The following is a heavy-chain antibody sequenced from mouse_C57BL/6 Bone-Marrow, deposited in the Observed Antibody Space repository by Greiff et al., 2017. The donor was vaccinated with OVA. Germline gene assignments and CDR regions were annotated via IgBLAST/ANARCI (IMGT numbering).Heavy chain of an antibody. J-gene: IGHJ3*01. CDR1: GYTFTDYE. Sequence: VQLMESGAELVRPGASVTLSCKASGYTFTDYEMHWVKQTPVHGLEWIGAIDPETGGTAYNQKFKGKAILTADKSSSTAYMELRSLTSEDSAIYYCKASFAYWGQGTLVTVSA. D-gene: IGHD3-2*02. V-gene: IGHV1-15*01. CDR3: KASFAY. CDR2: IDPETGGT.